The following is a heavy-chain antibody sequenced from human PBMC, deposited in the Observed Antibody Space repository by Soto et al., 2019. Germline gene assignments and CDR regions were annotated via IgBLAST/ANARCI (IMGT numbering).Heavy chain of an antibody. CDR2: IYYSGST. D-gene: IGHD6-19*01. Sequence: SETLSLTCTVSGGSISSGGYYWSWIRQHPGKGLEWIGYIYYSGSTYYNPSLKSRVTISVDTSKNQFSLKLSSVTAADTAVYYCARDRSGWYPEGGYYYYMDVWGKGTTVTVSS. V-gene: IGHV4-31*03. J-gene: IGHJ6*03. CDR1: GGSISSGGYY. CDR3: ARDRSGWYPEGGYYYYMDV.